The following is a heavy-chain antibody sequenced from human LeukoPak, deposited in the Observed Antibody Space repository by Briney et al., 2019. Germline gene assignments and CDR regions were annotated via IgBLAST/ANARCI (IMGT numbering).Heavy chain of an antibody. D-gene: IGHD3-22*01. J-gene: IGHJ4*02. Sequence: ASVKVSCKASGYTFTSYYMHWVRQAPGQGLEWMGIINPSGGSTSYAQKFQGRVTMTRDTSTSTVYMELSSLRSEDTAVYYCARVSLRGYSTNYFDYWGQGTLVTVSS. CDR3: ARVSLRGYSTNYFDY. V-gene: IGHV1-46*01. CDR1: GYTFTSYY. CDR2: INPSGGST.